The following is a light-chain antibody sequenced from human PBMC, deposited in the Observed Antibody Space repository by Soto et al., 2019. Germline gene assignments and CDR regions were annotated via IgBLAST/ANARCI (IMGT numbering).Light chain of an antibody. J-gene: IGKJ4*01. CDR3: QQYHDWPRT. Sequence: EIVMTQSPATLSVSPGERATLSCRASQSVSTNLAWYQHKPGQAPKLLIYYASTRATGIPATFSGSGSGTEFTLTISSLQSEDSALYYCQQYHDWPRTSGGGTKVEIK. V-gene: IGKV3-15*01. CDR2: YAS. CDR1: QSVSTN.